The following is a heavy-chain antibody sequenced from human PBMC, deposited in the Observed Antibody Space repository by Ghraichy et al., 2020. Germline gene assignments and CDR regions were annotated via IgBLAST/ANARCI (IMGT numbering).Heavy chain of an antibody. V-gene: IGHV4-34*01. CDR2: INHSGRT. CDR3: AIGLPGRVPLYYYYYGMDV. J-gene: IGHJ6*02. D-gene: IGHD4/OR15-4a*01. Sequence: SETLSLTCAVYGGSFSGYYWSWIRQPPGKGLEWIGEINHSGRTNYNPSLKSRVTISVDTSKNQFSLKLSSLTAADTAVYYCAIGLPGRVPLYYYYYGMDVWSQGTTVTVSS. CDR1: GGSFSGYY.